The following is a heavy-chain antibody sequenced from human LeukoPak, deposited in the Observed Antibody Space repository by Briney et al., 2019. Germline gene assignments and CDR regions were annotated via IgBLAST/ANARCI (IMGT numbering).Heavy chain of an antibody. CDR2: IYTSGST. CDR3: ARDPMVRGLDAFDI. J-gene: IGHJ3*02. Sequence: SQTLSLTCAVSGGSVSSGGYSWSWIRQPAGKGLEWIGRIYTSGSTYYNPSLKSRVTISVDTSKNQFSLKLSSVTAADTAVYYCARDPMVRGLDAFDIWGQGTMVTVSS. CDR1: GGSVSSGGYS. D-gene: IGHD3-10*01. V-gene: IGHV4-61*02.